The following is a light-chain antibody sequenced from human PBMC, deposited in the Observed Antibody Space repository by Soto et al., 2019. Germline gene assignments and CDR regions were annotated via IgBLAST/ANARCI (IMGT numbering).Light chain of an antibody. V-gene: IGKV4-1*01. Sequence: DIVMTQSPDSLTVSLGERATINCKSSQSVLYNPNNKHYLAWFQQKPGQPPKLLIYWASNRESGIPDRFSGSGSGPDFPLPISSLQAEDVAVYYCHQYASSPWTFGQGPKVEI. CDR3: HQYASSPWT. CDR2: WAS. J-gene: IGKJ1*01. CDR1: QSVLYNPNNKHY.